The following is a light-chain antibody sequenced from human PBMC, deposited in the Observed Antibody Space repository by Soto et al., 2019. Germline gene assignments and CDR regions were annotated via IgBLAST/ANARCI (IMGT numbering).Light chain of an antibody. CDR1: QSVSTN. V-gene: IGKV3-15*01. CDR2: GAS. Sequence: EIVMTQSPATLSVFPGERATLSCRASQSVSTNLAWYQQKPGQAPRLLIYGASARAPGIPVRFSGSGSGTEFTLTISSLQSEDFAVYYCHQYNNWPPYTFGQGTKLEIK. J-gene: IGKJ2*01. CDR3: HQYNNWPPYT.